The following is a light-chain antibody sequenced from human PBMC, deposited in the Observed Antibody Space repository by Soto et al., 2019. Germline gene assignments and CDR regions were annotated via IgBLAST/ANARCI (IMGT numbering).Light chain of an antibody. J-gene: IGKJ5*01. Sequence: IQMTQSPSSLSASVGDRVTITCQASQDISKNLNWYQQKPGKAPKLLIYDASSRQTGVPSRFSGSGSATHFTFTISSLQPEDVATYYCEQYDNLLPITFGQGTRLEMK. V-gene: IGKV1-33*01. CDR3: EQYDNLLPIT. CDR1: QDISKN. CDR2: DAS.